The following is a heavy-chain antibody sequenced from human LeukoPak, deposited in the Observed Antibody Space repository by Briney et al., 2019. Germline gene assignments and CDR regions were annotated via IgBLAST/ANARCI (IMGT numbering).Heavy chain of an antibody. D-gene: IGHD6-13*01. Sequence: SETLSLTCTVSGGSISSYYWSWIRQPPGKGLEWIGYNYYSGSTNYNPSLKSRVTISVDTSKIQFSLKLSSVTAADTAVYYCARGIAAAGPSDYWGQGTLVTVSS. CDR3: ARGIAAAGPSDY. J-gene: IGHJ4*02. V-gene: IGHV4-59*01. CDR2: NYYSGST. CDR1: GGSISSYY.